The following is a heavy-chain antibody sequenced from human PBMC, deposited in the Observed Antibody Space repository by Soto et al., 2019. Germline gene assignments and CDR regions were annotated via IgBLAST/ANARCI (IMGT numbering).Heavy chain of an antibody. V-gene: IGHV3-30*18. CDR2: ISYDGSNK. CDR3: AKRGYGRYNWFDP. Sequence: PGGSLRLSCAASGFTFSSYGMHWVRQAPGKGLEWMAVISYDGSNKYYADSVKGRFTISRDNSKNTLYLQMNSLRAEDTAVYYCAKRGYGRYNWFDPWGQGTLVTVSS. CDR1: GFTFSSYG. D-gene: IGHD5-18*01. J-gene: IGHJ5*02.